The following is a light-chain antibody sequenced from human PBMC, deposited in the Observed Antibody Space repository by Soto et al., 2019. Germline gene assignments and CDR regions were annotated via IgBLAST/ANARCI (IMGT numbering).Light chain of an antibody. CDR3: QQYNTYSRT. Sequence: DIQMTQSPCTLSASVGDRVTITCRASQSISTWLAWYQQKPGKAPKLLIYKASSLEGGVPSRFSGSGSGTEFTLTISSLQPDDFAAYYCQQYNTYSRTFGQGTKLEIK. CDR2: KAS. CDR1: QSISTW. J-gene: IGKJ2*01. V-gene: IGKV1-5*03.